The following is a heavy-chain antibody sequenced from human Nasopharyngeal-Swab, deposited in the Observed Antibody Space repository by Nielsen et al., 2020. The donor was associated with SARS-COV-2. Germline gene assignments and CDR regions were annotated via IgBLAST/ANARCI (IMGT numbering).Heavy chain of an antibody. CDR2: IYWDDDK. V-gene: IGHV2-5*02. J-gene: IGHJ1*01. Sequence: SGPTLVKPTQTLTLTCTFSGFSLSTRDVNVAWIRQPPGKALEWLALIYWDDDKRYSPSLKSRLTITKATSKNQVVLTMTNMDPVDTATYYCAHRDILTGYYGSYFQHWGQGTLVTVSS. CDR3: AHRDILTGYYGSYFQH. CDR1: GFSLSTRDVN. D-gene: IGHD3-9*01.